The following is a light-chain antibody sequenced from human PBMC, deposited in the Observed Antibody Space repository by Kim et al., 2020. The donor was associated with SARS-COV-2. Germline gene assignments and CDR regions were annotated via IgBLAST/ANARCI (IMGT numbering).Light chain of an antibody. V-gene: IGLV2-8*01. CDR3: SSYAGINNLGV. CDR1: SSDVGGYNY. CDR2: EVS. J-gene: IGLJ1*01. Sequence: QSVTISCTGNSSDVGGYNYVSWYQQHPGKAPKLIIYEVSKRPSGVPDRFSGSKSGNTASLTVSGLQAEDEADYYCSSYAGINNLGVFGTGTKVTVL.